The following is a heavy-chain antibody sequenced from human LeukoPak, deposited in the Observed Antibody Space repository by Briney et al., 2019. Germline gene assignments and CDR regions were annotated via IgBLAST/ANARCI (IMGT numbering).Heavy chain of an antibody. CDR3: TTEGFTYGHHALGI. D-gene: IGHD5-18*01. CDR1: GFTFSNAW. CDR2: MRSEARGGTP. Sequence: GGSLRLSCAVSGFTFSNAWISWVRQAPGKGLEWVGRMRSEARGGTPDYAALVKGRFIISIDDSRSTLYLQMHSLETEDTALYYCTTEGFTYGHHALGIWGQGTVVTVSS. J-gene: IGHJ3*02. V-gene: IGHV3-15*01.